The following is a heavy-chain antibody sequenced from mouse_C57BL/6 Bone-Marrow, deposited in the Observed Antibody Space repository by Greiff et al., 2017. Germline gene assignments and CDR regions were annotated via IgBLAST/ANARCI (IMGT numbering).Heavy chain of an antibody. J-gene: IGHJ1*03. V-gene: IGHV1-82*01. CDR3: ARSYHDV. Sequence: QVQLQQSGPELVKPGASVKISCKASCYAFSSSWMNWVKQRPGKGLEWIGRIYPGDGDTNYNGKFKGKATLTADKSSSTAYMQLSSLTSEESAVYFCARSYHDVWGTGTTGTVSS. CDR1: CYAFSSSW. D-gene: IGHD2-10*01. CDR2: IYPGDGDT.